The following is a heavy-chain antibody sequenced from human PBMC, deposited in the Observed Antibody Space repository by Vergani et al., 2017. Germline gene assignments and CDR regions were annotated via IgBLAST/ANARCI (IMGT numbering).Heavy chain of an antibody. V-gene: IGHV4-31*01. Sequence: QVQLQESGPGLVKPSETLSLTCTVSGGSISSGDYYWSWIRQPPGKGLEWIGYIYYSGSTYYNPSLKSLVTISVDTSKNQFSPKLSSVTAADTAVYYCARGVGYYDSSGYYYFDYWGQGTLVTVSS. D-gene: IGHD3-22*01. CDR2: IYYSGST. CDR3: ARGVGYYDSSGYYYFDY. J-gene: IGHJ4*02. CDR1: GGSISSGDYY.